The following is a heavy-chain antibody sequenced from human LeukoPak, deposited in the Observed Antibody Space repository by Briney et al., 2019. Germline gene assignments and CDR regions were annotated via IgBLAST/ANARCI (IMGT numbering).Heavy chain of an antibody. CDR1: XXTFSSYA. V-gene: IGHV3-23*01. D-gene: IGHD5-12*01. Sequence: PGGSXRXXXXXXXXTFSSYAMSWVRQAPGKGLEWVSAISGSGGSTYYADSVKGRFTISRDNSKNTLYLQMNSLRAEDTAVYYCASSGYDQAQYFDYWGQGILVTVSS. J-gene: IGHJ4*02. CDR2: ISGSGGST. CDR3: ASSGYDQAQYFDY.